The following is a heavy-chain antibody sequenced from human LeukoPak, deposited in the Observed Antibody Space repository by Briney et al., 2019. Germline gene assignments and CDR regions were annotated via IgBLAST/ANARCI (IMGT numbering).Heavy chain of an antibody. D-gene: IGHD3-3*01. Sequence: PSETLSLTCAVYGGSFSGYYWSWIRQPPGKGLEWIGEINHSGSTNYNPSFKSRVTISVDTSKNQFSLKLSSVTAADTAVYYCARVNYDFWRLKNWFDPWGQGTLVTVSS. V-gene: IGHV4-34*01. CDR2: INHSGST. J-gene: IGHJ5*02. CDR1: GGSFSGYY. CDR3: ARVNYDFWRLKNWFDP.